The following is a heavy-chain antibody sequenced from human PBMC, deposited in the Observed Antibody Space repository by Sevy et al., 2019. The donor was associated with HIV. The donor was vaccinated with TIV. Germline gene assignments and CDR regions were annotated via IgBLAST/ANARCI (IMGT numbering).Heavy chain of an antibody. D-gene: IGHD6-13*01. CDR1: GGSFSGYY. J-gene: IGHJ5*02. CDR3: ARGPRLYIAAAGNNWFDP. CDR2: INHSGST. Sequence: SETLCLTCAVYGGSFSGYYWSWIRHPPGKGLEWIGEINHSGSTNYNPSLKSRVTISVDTSKNQFSLKLSSVTAADTAVYYCARGPRLYIAAAGNNWFDPWGQGTLVTVSS. V-gene: IGHV4-34*01.